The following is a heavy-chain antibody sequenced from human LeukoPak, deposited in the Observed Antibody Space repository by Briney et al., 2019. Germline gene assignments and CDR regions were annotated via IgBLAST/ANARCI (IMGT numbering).Heavy chain of an antibody. CDR2: IYPGDSGP. J-gene: IGHJ3*01. Sequence: GESLKISCKVSGYSFTSYCIGWVRQMPGKGLEWVGIIYPGDSGPTYSPSFQGQVTISVDKSINTAYLQWSNLQASDTAMYYCGMSGDRVPLQDDVFDVWGQGTMVTVST. D-gene: IGHD1-26*01. CDR1: GYSFTSYC. V-gene: IGHV5-51*01. CDR3: GMSGDRVPLQDDVFDV.